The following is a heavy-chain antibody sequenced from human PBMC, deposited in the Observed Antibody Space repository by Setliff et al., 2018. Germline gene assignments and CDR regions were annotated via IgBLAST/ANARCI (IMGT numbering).Heavy chain of an antibody. Sequence: ASETLSLTCTVSDDSFTSSRYYWGWIRQAPGSGLEWIGSISYSGTPYYNASVESRVTISIDTSRNQFSLELRSVTVADPATYYCVRPGGTTVVARHFDYWGSGILVTVSS. J-gene: IGHJ4*01. CDR2: ISYSGTP. CDR3: VRPGGTTVVARHFDY. V-gene: IGHV4-39*01. CDR1: DDSFTSSRYY. D-gene: IGHD2-15*01.